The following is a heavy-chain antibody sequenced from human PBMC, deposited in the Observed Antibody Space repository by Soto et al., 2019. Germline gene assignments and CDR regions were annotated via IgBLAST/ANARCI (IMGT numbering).Heavy chain of an antibody. CDR3: ARGRNGYNKGRDY. J-gene: IGHJ4*02. V-gene: IGHV4-59*01. D-gene: IGHD5-12*01. CDR1: GGSISSYY. CDR2: IYYSGST. Sequence: PSETLSLTCTVSGGSISSYYWSWIRQPPGKGLEWIGYIYYSGSTNYNPSLKSRVTISVDTSKNQFSLKLSSVTAADTAVYYCARGRNGYNKGRDYWGQGTLGTVSS.